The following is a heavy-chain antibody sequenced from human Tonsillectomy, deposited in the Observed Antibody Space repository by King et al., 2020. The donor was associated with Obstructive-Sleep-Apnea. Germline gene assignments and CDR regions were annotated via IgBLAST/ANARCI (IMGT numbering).Heavy chain of an antibody. D-gene: IGHD5-12*01. J-gene: IGHJ6*02. V-gene: IGHV3-30*04. CDR3: AGDRGLVGGYDFEYYYSGMDV. CDR1: GFTFSSYA. Sequence: VQLVESGGGVVQPGRSLRLSCAASGFTFSSYAIYWVRQAPGKGLEWVAVISYEGSNKFYADSVKGRFTVSRDNSKKTLFLQMNSLRAEDTAVYYCAGDRGLVGGYDFEYYYSGMDVWGQGATVTVSS. CDR2: ISYEGSNK.